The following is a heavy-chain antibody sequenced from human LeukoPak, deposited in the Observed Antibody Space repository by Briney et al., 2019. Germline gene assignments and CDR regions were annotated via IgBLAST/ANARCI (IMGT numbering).Heavy chain of an antibody. CDR1: GFTFSNYA. Sequence: GGSLRLSCAASGFTFSNYAMHWVRQAPGKGLEWVAVISFDINNKYYADSVKGRFAISRDNSKNTLYLQMNSLRVEDTAVYYCASTAPYYFDYWGQGTLVTVSS. CDR3: ASTAPYYFDY. V-gene: IGHV3-30*09. J-gene: IGHJ4*02. CDR2: ISFDINNK.